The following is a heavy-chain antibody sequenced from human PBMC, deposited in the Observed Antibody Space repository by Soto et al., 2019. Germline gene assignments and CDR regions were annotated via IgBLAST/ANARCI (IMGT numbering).Heavy chain of an antibody. D-gene: IGHD4-17*01. CDR3: ARRYGYAFDI. CDR2: IYYSGST. J-gene: IGHJ3*02. CDR1: GGSISSYY. Sequence: SETLSLTCTVSGGSISSYYWSWIRLPPGKGLEWIGYIYYSGSTNYNPSLKSRVTISVDTSKNQFSLKLSSVTAADTAVYYCARRYGYAFDIWGQGTMVTVSS. V-gene: IGHV4-59*01.